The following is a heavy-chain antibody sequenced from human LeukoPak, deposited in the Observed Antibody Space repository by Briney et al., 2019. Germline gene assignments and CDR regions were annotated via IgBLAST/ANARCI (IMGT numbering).Heavy chain of an antibody. CDR3: ASPSRSDLDAFDI. CDR1: GGSISSSSYY. D-gene: IGHD3-3*01. V-gene: IGHV4-39*01. J-gene: IGHJ3*02. Sequence: PSETLSLTCTVPGGSISSSSYYWGWIRQPPGKGLEWIGSIYYSGSTYYNPSLKSRVTISVDTSKNQFSLKLSSVTAADTAVYYCASPSRSDLDAFDIWGQGTMVTVSS. CDR2: IYYSGST.